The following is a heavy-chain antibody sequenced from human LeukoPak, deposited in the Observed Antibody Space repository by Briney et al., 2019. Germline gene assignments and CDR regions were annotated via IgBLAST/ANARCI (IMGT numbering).Heavy chain of an antibody. CDR3: AKDYGSGSYYPTLTYYYCYGMDV. V-gene: IGHV1-18*01. Sequence: ASVKVSCKASGYTFTSYGISWVRQAPGQGLEWMGWISAYNGNTNYAQKLQGRVTMTTDTSTSTAYMELRSLRSDDTAVYYCAKDYGSGSYYPTLTYYYCYGMDVWGQGTTVTVSS. D-gene: IGHD3-10*01. CDR1: GYTFTSYG. J-gene: IGHJ6*02. CDR2: ISAYNGNT.